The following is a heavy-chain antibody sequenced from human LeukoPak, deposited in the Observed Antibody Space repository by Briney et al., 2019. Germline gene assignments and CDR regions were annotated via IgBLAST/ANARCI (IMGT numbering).Heavy chain of an antibody. CDR3: AKSLPAYYYGSGSYYNVGDY. CDR1: GFTVSSNY. V-gene: IGHV3-53*01. J-gene: IGHJ4*02. CDR2: IYSGGST. Sequence: HPGGSLRLSCAASGFTVSSNYMSWVRQAPGKGLEWVSVIYSGGSTYYADSVKGRFTISRDNSKNTLYLQMNSLRAEDTAVYYCAKSLPAYYYGSGSYYNVGDYWGQGTLVTVSS. D-gene: IGHD3-10*01.